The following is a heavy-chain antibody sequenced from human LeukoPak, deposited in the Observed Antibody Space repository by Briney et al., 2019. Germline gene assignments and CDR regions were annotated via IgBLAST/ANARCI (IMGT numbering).Heavy chain of an antibody. J-gene: IGHJ5*02. D-gene: IGHD6-13*01. V-gene: IGHV1-18*01. Sequence: ASVKVSCKASGYTFISYGISWVRQAPGQGLEWMGWISAYNGNTNYAQKLQGRVTMTTDTSTSTAYMELRSLRSDDTAVYYCARGGTWTLAAAGIGGWFDPWGQGTLVTVSS. CDR3: ARGGTWTLAAAGIGGWFDP. CDR2: ISAYNGNT. CDR1: GYTFISYG.